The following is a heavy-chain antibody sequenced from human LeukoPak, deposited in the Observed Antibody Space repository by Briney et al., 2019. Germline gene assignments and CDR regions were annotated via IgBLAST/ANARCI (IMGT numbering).Heavy chain of an antibody. CDR2: ISASNSYI. V-gene: IGHV3-21*01. Sequence: PGESLRLSCAASGFTFGGYTMNWVRQAPGKGLEWVSSISASNSYIYYADLVKGRFTISRDNAKTSLYLQMNSLRAEDTAVYYCAREGERWLQLLLDYWGQGTLVTVSS. CDR3: AREGERWLQLLLDY. CDR1: GFTFGGYT. D-gene: IGHD5-24*01. J-gene: IGHJ4*02.